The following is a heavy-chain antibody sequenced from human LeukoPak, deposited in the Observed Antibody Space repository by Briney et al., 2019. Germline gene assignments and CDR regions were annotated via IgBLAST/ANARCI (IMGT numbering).Heavy chain of an antibody. CDR3: ARVSCGGDCYSPRGLYYFDY. Sequence: GASVKVSCKASGYTFTSYYMHWARQAPGQGLEWMGIINPSGGSTSYAQKFQGRVTMTRDTSTSTVYMELSSLRSDDTAVYYCARVSCGGDCYSPRGLYYFDYWGQGTLVTVSS. J-gene: IGHJ4*02. CDR2: INPSGGST. CDR1: GYTFTSYY. D-gene: IGHD2-21*01. V-gene: IGHV1-46*01.